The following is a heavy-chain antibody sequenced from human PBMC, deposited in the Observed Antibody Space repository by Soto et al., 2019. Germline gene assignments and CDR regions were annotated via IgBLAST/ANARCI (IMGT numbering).Heavy chain of an antibody. CDR3: ASLARPYYFDY. J-gene: IGHJ4*02. Sequence: SETLSLTCAVYGGSFSGYYWSWIRQPPGKGLEWIGEINHSGSTNYNPSLKSRVTISVDTSKNQFSLKLSSVTAADTAVYYCASLARPYYFDYWGQGTLVTVSS. D-gene: IGHD5-12*01. CDR2: INHSGST. V-gene: IGHV4-34*01. CDR1: GGSFSGYY.